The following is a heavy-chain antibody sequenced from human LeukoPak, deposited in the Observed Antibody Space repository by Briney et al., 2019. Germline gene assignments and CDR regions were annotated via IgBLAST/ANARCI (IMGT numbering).Heavy chain of an antibody. J-gene: IGHJ3*02. CDR3: ARALNGFDI. V-gene: IGHV3-53*01. CDR1: GLIVSSNY. CDR2: IYSGGSI. Sequence: GGSLRLSCAAAGLIVSSNYMAWVRQAPGKGLEWVSVIYSGGSIYYADSVKGRFTISRDNSRNTLYLQMNSLRAEDTAVYYCARALNGFDIWGPGTLVTVSS.